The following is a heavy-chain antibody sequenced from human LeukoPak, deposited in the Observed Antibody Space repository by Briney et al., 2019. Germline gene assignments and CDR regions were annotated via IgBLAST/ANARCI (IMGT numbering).Heavy chain of an antibody. CDR3: ARDGWFILGVITSGAFDI. J-gene: IGHJ3*02. V-gene: IGHV4-4*07. Sequence: SETLSLTCNVSGGSISSYYWSWIRQPAGKGLEWIGRIYTSGSTNYNPSLKSRVTMSVDTSKNQFSLKLSSVTAADTAVYYCARDGWFILGVITSGAFDIWGQGTMVTVSS. D-gene: IGHD3-22*01. CDR2: IYTSGST. CDR1: GGSISSYY.